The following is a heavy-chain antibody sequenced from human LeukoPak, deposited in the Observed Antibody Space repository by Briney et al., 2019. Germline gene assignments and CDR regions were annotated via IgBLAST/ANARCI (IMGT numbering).Heavy chain of an antibody. J-gene: IGHJ5*02. CDR3: AREGYGSCSSTSCSNWFDP. CDR1: GGSISSYY. CDR2: IYTSGST. D-gene: IGHD2-2*01. Sequence: SETLSLTCTVSGGSISSYYWSWIRQPAGKGLEWIGRIYTSGSTNYNPSLKSRVTMSVDTSKNQFSLKLSSVTAADTAVYYCAREGYGSCSSTSCSNWFDPWGQGTLVTVSS. V-gene: IGHV4-4*07.